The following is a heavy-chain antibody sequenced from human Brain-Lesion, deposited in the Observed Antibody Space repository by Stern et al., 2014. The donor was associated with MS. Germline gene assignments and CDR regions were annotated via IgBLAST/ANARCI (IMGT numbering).Heavy chain of an antibody. V-gene: IGHV4-39*02. CDR3: AGEEDIRYCSGGSCTGNWFDP. Sequence: QVQLQESGPGLVKPSETLSLTCTVAGGSVSSTSYAWAWIRQPPGKGLEWIGTIYYSGNTYYSPSLTSRLTIFLDPSKNQFSLQLRSVTAADTAVYYCAGEEDIRYCSGGSCTGNWFDPWGQGTLVTVSS. J-gene: IGHJ5*02. CDR2: IYYSGNT. CDR1: GGSVSSTSYA. D-gene: IGHD2-15*01.